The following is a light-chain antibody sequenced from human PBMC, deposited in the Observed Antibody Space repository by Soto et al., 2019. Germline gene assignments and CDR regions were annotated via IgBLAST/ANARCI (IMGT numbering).Light chain of an antibody. V-gene: IGLV2-14*01. CDR2: AVS. CDR1: SSDVGASIF. J-gene: IGLJ1*01. CDR3: NSYKTNSSYV. Sequence: QSVLTQPASVSGSPGQSITISCTGTSSDVGASIFVSWYQQHPGKAPKLMIYAVSSRPSGVSYRFSGSKSGNTASLTISGLQAEDEADYYCNSYKTNSSYVFGTGTKVTLL.